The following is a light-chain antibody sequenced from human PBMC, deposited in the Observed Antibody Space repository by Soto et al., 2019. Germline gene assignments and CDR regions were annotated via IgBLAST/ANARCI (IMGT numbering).Light chain of an antibody. V-gene: IGLV1-44*01. CDR3: AAWDDSLNGLV. Sequence: VLTQPPSASGTPGQRVTISCSGSSSNIGSNTVNWYQQLPGTAPKLLIYSNNQRPSGVPDRFSGSKSGTSASLAISGLQSEDEADYYCAAWDDSLNGLVFGGGTQLTVL. CDR2: SNN. J-gene: IGLJ2*01. CDR1: SSNIGSNT.